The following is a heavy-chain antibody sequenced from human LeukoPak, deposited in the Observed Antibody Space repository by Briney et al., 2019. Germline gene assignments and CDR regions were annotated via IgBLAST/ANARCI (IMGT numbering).Heavy chain of an antibody. CDR2: IYYSGST. Sequence: SDTLSLTCTASGGSISSYYWSWIRHPPGKGLEWIGYIYYSGSTNYNPSLKSRVTITVDTSKNQFSLKLSSVTAADTAVYYCARLKYYYDSSGSRAEYFQHWGQGTLVTASS. J-gene: IGHJ1*01. CDR1: GGSISSYY. CDR3: ARLKYYYDSSGSRAEYFQH. V-gene: IGHV4-59*01. D-gene: IGHD3-22*01.